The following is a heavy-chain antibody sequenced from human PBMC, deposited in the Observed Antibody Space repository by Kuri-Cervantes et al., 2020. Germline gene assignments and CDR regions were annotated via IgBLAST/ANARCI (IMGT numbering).Heavy chain of an antibody. CDR2: INPNSGGT. D-gene: IGHD6-13*01. Sequence: ASVKVSCKASGYTFTGYYMHWVRQAPGQGLEWMGWINPNSGGTKYAQKFEGRVTMTRDTSISIVYMELSRLRSDDTAVYYCARDGSSSWYSYYYYGMDVWGQGTTVTVSS. V-gene: IGHV1-2*02. CDR3: ARDGSSSWYSYYYYGMDV. J-gene: IGHJ6*02. CDR1: GYTFTGYY.